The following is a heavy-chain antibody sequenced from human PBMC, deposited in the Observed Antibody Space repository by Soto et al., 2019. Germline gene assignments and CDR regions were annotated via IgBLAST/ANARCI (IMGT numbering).Heavy chain of an antibody. D-gene: IGHD4-17*01. J-gene: IGHJ4*02. CDR2: IYSGGTT. CDR1: GFTVSNNY. V-gene: IGHV3-53*02. Sequence: EVQLVETGGGLLQHGGSLRLSCAASGFTVSNNYMSWVRQAPGKGLECVSIIYSGGTTYYADSVRGRFTIPRDHSKNTLDLQMNSLRADDTAVYFCARNQPVTTLGYWGQGTLVTVSS. CDR3: ARNQPVTTLGY.